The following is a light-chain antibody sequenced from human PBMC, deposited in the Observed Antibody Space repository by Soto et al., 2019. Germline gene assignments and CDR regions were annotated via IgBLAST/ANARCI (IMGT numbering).Light chain of an antibody. Sequence: QSVLAQPPSVSGAPGQRDTISCTGTYSNIGAGYDVHWYQHLPGAAPKLLIHGSTNRPSGVPDRFSGSNSGTSASLAITGLQAADEGDYYCQSYDTSLSGSLFGTGTKVTVL. J-gene: IGLJ1*01. CDR2: GST. CDR1: YSNIGAGYD. V-gene: IGLV1-40*01. CDR3: QSYDTSLSGSL.